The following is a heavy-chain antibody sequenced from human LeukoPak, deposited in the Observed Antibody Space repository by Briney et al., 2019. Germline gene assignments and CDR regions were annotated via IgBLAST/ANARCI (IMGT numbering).Heavy chain of an antibody. CDR3: ARGSSGSTLDY. V-gene: IGHV3-30-3*01. CDR2: ISYDGSNK. Sequence: GGSLRLSCAASGFTLSSYAMHWVRQAPGKGLEWVAVISYDGSNKYYADSVKGRFTISRDNSKNTLYLQMNSLRAEDTAVYYCARGSSGSTLDYWGQGTLVTVSS. J-gene: IGHJ4*02. CDR1: GFTLSSYA. D-gene: IGHD3-22*01.